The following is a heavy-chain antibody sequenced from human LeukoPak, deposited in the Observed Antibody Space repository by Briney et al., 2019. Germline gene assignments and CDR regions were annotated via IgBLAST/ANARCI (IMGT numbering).Heavy chain of an antibody. D-gene: IGHD3-22*01. CDR2: ISNRGFST. CDR1: GFNISDHY. Sequence: GGSLRLSCAASGFNISDHYMSWMRQAPERGLEWVSYISNRGFSTYYADSVKGRFTISRDNSKNTLYLQMNSLRAEDTAVYYCAKGRTRITMIVAYFDYWGQGTLVTVSS. CDR3: AKGRTRITMIVAYFDY. J-gene: IGHJ4*02. V-gene: IGHV3-11*01.